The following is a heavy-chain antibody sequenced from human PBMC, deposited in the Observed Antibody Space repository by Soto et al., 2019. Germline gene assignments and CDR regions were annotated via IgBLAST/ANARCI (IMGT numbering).Heavy chain of an antibody. V-gene: IGHV4-39*01. D-gene: IGHD3-10*01. CDR3: ARQVVDGTLAGAGSFDC. CDR1: GASISYGRYY. Sequence: SETLSLTCAVSGASISYGRYYWVWIRQPPGKGTERIGSFHYGGGTYYNTSLESRVTISVDTSKEQMSLKVNSVTAADTAVYYCARQVVDGTLAGAGSFDCWGQGTLVT. CDR2: FHYGGGT. J-gene: IGHJ4*02.